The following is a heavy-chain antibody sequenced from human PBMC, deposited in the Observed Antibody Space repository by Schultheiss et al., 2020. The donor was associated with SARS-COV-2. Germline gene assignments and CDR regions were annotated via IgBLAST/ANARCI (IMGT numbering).Heavy chain of an antibody. D-gene: IGHD2-2*01. CDR2: ISSSGSTI. Sequence: GGSLRLSCAASGFTFSNAWMSWIRQAPGKGLEWVSYISSSGSTIYYADSVKGRFTISRDNAKNSLYLQMNSLRAEDTAVYYCARDWDIVVVPAAITPYGWGQGTLVTVSS. J-gene: IGHJ4*02. V-gene: IGHV3-11*01. CDR3: ARDWDIVVVPAAITPYG. CDR1: GFTFSNAW.